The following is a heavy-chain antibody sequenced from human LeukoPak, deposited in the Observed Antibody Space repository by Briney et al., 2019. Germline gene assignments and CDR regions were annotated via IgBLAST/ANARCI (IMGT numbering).Heavy chain of an antibody. CDR2: IYYSGST. Sequence: QVQLQESGPGLVKPSETLSLTCTVSGGSISSYYWSWIRQPPWTGLEWIGYIYYSGSTNYNPSLKSRVTISVDTSKNQFSLKLSSVTAADTAVYYCARDSGYYPNWGQGTLVTVSS. D-gene: IGHD3-22*01. CDR3: ARDSGYYPN. CDR1: GGSISSYY. J-gene: IGHJ4*02. V-gene: IGHV4-59*01.